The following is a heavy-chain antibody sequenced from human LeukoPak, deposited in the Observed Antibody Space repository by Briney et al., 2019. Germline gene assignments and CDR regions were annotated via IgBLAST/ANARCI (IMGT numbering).Heavy chain of an antibody. Sequence: ASVKVSCKASGGTFSSCAISWVRQAPGQGLEWMGGIIPIFGTANYAQKFQGRVTITADESTSTAYMELSSLRSEDTAVYYCASPSGSYFNAFDIWGQGTMVTVSS. J-gene: IGHJ3*02. CDR1: GGTFSSCA. CDR2: IIPIFGTA. D-gene: IGHD1-26*01. CDR3: ASPSGSYFNAFDI. V-gene: IGHV1-69*13.